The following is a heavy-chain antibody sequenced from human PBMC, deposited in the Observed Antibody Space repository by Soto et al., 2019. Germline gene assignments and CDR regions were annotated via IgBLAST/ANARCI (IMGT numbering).Heavy chain of an antibody. Sequence: SVKVSCKASGFTFTSSAVQWVRQARGQRLEWIGWIVVGSGNTNYAQKFQERVTITRDMSTSTAYMELSSLRSEDTAVYYCAADRYCSGGSCYSGTFGFYYYGMDVWGQGTTVTVS. V-gene: IGHV1-58*01. CDR1: GFTFTSSA. D-gene: IGHD2-15*01. CDR3: AADRYCSGGSCYSGTFGFYYYGMDV. CDR2: IVVGSGNT. J-gene: IGHJ6*02.